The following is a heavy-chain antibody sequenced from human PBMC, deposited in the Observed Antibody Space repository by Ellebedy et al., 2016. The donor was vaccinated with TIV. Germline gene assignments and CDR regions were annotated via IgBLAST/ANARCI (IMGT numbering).Heavy chain of an antibody. V-gene: IGHV3-49*03. D-gene: IGHD3-16*01. J-gene: IGHJ4*02. CDR1: GFTFGDYG. Sequence: GESLKISCTASGFTFGDYGMSWFRQAPGEGLEWVGFIRIKAYGGTTAYAASVKGRFTISRDDSESIAFLQMNSLKTGDTAVYYCSRKRTFDLILDYWGQGTLVTVSS. CDR2: IRIKAYGGTT. CDR3: SRKRTFDLILDY.